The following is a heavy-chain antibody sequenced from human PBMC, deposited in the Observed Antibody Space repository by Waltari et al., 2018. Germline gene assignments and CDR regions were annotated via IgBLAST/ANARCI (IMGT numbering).Heavy chain of an antibody. V-gene: IGHV4-39*01. CDR2: IYYSGST. D-gene: IGHD3-22*01. CDR1: GGSISSSSYY. Sequence: QLQLQESGPGLVKPSETLSLTCTVSGGSISSSSYYWGWIRQPPGQGLEWIGSIYYSGSTYYNPSLKSRVTISVDTSKNQFSLKLSSVTAADTAVYYCARLPVVSTMRVVVMADAFDIWGQGTMVTVSS. CDR3: ARLPVVSTMRVVVMADAFDI. J-gene: IGHJ3*02.